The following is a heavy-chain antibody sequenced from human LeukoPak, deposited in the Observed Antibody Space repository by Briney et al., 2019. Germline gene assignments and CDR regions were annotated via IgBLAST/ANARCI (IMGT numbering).Heavy chain of an antibody. CDR1: GGSISYYY. Sequence: PSETLSLTCTVSGGSISYYYWSWIRQPPGKGLEWIGYIYYSGSTKYNPSPKSQITISVDTSKNQFSLKLSSVTAADTAMYYCARQGNGDLYYFDYWGQGTLVTVSS. CDR3: ARQGNGDLYYFDY. J-gene: IGHJ4*02. V-gene: IGHV4-59*08. CDR2: IYYSGST. D-gene: IGHD4-17*01.